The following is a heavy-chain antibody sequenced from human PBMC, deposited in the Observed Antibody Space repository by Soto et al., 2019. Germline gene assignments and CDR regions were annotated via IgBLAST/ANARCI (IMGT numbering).Heavy chain of an antibody. D-gene: IGHD4-17*01. V-gene: IGHV3-53*01. Sequence: GGSLRLSCAASGCTVSSNYMSWVRQAQGKGLELVSVMYSGGSTYYADSVKGRFTISRDNSKNTQYLQMNSLRAEATAADYCARVMRLRDYYGMDVWGQGTPVTVSS. J-gene: IGHJ6*02. CDR3: ARVMRLRDYYGMDV. CDR2: MYSGGST. CDR1: GCTVSSNY.